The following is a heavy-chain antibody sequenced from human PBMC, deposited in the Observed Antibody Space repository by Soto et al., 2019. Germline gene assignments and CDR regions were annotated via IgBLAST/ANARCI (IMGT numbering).Heavy chain of an antibody. D-gene: IGHD2-15*01. V-gene: IGHV3-23*01. CDR3: AKGGDEVVATHKDAFDV. CDR1: GFTFSSYA. CDR2: ISGSGGTT. J-gene: IGHJ3*01. Sequence: EVQLLESGGGLVQSGGSLRLSCAASGFTFSSYAMSWVRQAPGKGLEWVSAISGSGGTTYYTDSVKGRFTISRDNSKNTLYLQMNTLRAEDTGVYYCAKGGDEVVATHKDAFDVWGQGTVVTVSS.